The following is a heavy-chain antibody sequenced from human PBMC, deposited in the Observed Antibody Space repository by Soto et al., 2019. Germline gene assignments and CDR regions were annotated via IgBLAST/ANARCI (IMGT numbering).Heavy chain of an antibody. CDR3: ARSKVDTAMVAWFDP. CDR1: GGSISSYY. D-gene: IGHD5-18*01. Sequence: SETLSLTCTVSGGSISSYYWSWIRQPPGKGLEWIGYIYYSGSTNYNPSLKSRVTISVDTSKNQFSLKLSSVTAADTAVYYCARSKVDTAMVAWFDPWGQGTLVTVSS. CDR2: IYYSGST. V-gene: IGHV4-59*01. J-gene: IGHJ5*02.